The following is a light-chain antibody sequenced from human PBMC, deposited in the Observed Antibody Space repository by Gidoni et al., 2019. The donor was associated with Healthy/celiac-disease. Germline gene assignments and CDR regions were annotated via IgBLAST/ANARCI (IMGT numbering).Light chain of an antibody. V-gene: IGKV3-15*01. CDR3: QLGFT. CDR2: GAS. J-gene: IGKJ3*01. Sequence: EIVMTQSPATLSVSPGERATLSCRASQSVSSNLAWYQQKPGQAPRLLIYGASTRATGIPARFSGSGSGTEFTLSISSLQSEDFAVYYCQLGFTFXPXTKVDIK. CDR1: QSVSSN.